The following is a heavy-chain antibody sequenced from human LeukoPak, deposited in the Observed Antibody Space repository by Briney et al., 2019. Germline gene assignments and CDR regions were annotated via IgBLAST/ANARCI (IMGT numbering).Heavy chain of an antibody. CDR3: TTEFWYYFNN. J-gene: IGHJ4*02. CDR2: IKSKTDGGTT. Sequence: PGGSLRLSCAAAGXTFSNAWMTWVRQAPGKGLEWVGRIKSKTDGGTTTYAAPVKGRFTISRDDSKSTLYLEMNSLKTEDTAVYYCTTEFWYYFNNWGQGTLVTVSS. V-gene: IGHV3-15*01. CDR1: GXTFSNAW. D-gene: IGHD3-3*01.